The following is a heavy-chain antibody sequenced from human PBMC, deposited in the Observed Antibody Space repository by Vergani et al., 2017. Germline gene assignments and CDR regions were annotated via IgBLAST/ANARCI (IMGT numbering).Heavy chain of an antibody. CDR2: IYSGGST. Sequence: EVQLLESGGGLVQPGGSLRLSCAASGFTVSSNYMSWVRQAPGKGLEWVSVIYSGGSTYYADSVKGRFTISRDNSKNTLYLQMNSLRAEDTAVYYCAKLKTVTTLDYWGQGTLVTVSS. V-gene: IGHV3-66*04. J-gene: IGHJ4*02. D-gene: IGHD4-17*01. CDR3: AKLKTVTTLDY. CDR1: GFTVSSNY.